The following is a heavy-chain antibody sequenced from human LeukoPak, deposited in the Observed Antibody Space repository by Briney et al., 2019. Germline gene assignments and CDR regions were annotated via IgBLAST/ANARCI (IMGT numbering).Heavy chain of an antibody. V-gene: IGHV3-23*05. CDR2: IINSGSST. CDR3: AKAGVHSSDSY. D-gene: IGHD3-22*01. J-gene: IGHJ4*02. CDR1: GFTFSSYA. Sequence: GGSLRLSCAVSGFTFSSYAMSWVRQAPGKGLEWVSSIINSGSSTYYADSVKGRFTISRDNSKNTLYLQMYSLRAEDTAVYYCAKAGVHSSDSYWGQGTLVTVSS.